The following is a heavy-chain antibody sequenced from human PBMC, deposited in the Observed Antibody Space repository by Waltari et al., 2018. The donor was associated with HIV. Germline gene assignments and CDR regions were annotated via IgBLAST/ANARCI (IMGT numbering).Heavy chain of an antibody. V-gene: IGHV1-69*01. CDR1: GGTFSSYA. CDR2: IIPIVGTA. J-gene: IGHJ6*03. CDR3: ASTPKSKGYYYYYMDV. Sequence: QVQLVQSGAEVKKPGSSVKVSCKASGGTFSSYAISWVRQAPGQGLEWMGGIIPIVGTANYAQKFQGRVTITADESTSTAYMELSSLRSEDTAVYYCASTPKSKGYYYYYMDVWGKGTTVTVSS.